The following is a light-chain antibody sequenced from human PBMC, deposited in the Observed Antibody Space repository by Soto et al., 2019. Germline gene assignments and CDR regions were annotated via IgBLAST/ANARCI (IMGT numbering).Light chain of an antibody. CDR2: AAS. CDR3: QQLNGYLSIT. V-gene: IGKV1-9*01. J-gene: IGKJ5*01. Sequence: IQLTQSPSSLSASVGDRVTITCRASQGISSYLAWYQQKPGKAPKLLIYAASTLQNGVPSRFSGSGSGTDFTLTISSLQPEDFATYYCQQLNGYLSITFGQGTRLEIK. CDR1: QGISSY.